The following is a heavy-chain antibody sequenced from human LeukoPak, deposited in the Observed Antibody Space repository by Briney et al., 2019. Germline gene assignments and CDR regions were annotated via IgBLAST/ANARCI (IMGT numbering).Heavy chain of an antibody. D-gene: IGHD6-19*01. V-gene: IGHV3-23*01. J-gene: IGHJ4*02. Sequence: GGSLRLSCAASGFTFSRHAMNWVRQAPGKGLEWVSGISGSGSGGSTYYADSVKGRFTISRDNSKNTLYLQMNSLRAEDTAVYYCAKFLAGVAVAGTDFDYWGQGTLVAVSS. CDR1: GFTFSRHA. CDR2: ISGSGSGGST. CDR3: AKFLAGVAVAGTDFDY.